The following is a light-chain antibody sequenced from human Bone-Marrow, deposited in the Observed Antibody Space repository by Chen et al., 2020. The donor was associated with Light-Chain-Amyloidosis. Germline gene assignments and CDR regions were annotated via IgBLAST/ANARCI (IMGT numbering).Light chain of an antibody. CDR2: DDS. Sequence: SYVLTQPSSVSVAPGQTATIAWGGNKIGSTSVHCDHQTPGQAPLLVVYDDSDRPSGIPERLASSNAGNTASLTIRRVEAGDEADYNCQVWERSSDRPVFGGGTKLTVL. V-gene: IGLV3-21*02. CDR3: QVWERSSDRPV. CDR1: KIGSTS. J-gene: IGLJ3*02.